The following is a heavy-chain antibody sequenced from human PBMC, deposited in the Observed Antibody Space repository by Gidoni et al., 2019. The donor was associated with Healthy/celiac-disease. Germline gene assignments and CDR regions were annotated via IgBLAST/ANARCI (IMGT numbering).Heavy chain of an antibody. V-gene: IGHV4-30-4*01. CDR3: ARCTEDSSGYYYDY. CDR1: GGSISRTNSY. CDR2: IYSSGIT. D-gene: IGHD3-22*01. Sequence: QVQLQESGPGLVKPSQNLSLTCTVHGGSISRTNSYWSWIRQPPGKGLEWIGYIYSSGITYYNPSLKRRVTISVDTSKNQFSLRLNSVTAADTAVYYCARCTEDSSGYYYDYWGQGTLVTISS. J-gene: IGHJ4*02.